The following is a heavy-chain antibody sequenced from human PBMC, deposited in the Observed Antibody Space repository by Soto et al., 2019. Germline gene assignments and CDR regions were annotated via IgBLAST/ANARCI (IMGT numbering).Heavy chain of an antibody. V-gene: IGHV3-13*01. CDR3: ATARYGETYYFDS. D-gene: IGHD4-17*01. CDR2: IGTAGDT. J-gene: IGHJ4*02. Sequence: EVQLVESGGGLVQPGGSLRLSCAASGFTFNIYDMHWVHQATGKGLEWVSAIGTAGDTYYPGSVKGRFTISRENAKNSLYLQMNSLRAGDTAVYYCATARYGETYYFDSWGQGTLVTVSS. CDR1: GFTFNIYD.